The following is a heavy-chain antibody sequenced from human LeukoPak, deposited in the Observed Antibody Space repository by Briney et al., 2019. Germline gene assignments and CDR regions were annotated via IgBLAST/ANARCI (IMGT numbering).Heavy chain of an antibody. Sequence: PSETLSLTCTVSGAXLTRPTYYQWSWIRQPPGKGLELIGKVFSTGNAIINPSPTSRVTMSLDTSNTQFSLKLRSVTAEDSAVYYCARFRSGGFYFFDSWGQGALVTVSS. CDR1: GAXLTRPTYY. J-gene: IGHJ4*02. D-gene: IGHD4-23*01. CDR3: ARFRSGGFYFFDS. CDR2: VFSTGNA. V-gene: IGHV4-61*01.